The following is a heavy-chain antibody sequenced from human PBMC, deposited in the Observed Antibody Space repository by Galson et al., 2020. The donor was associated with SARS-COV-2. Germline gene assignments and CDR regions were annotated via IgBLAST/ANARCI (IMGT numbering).Heavy chain of an antibody. CDR1: GGSISRGVLF. CDR3: ARDGDYTNYLFYYFDS. V-gene: IGHV4-39*07. Sequence: SETLSLTCTVSGGSISRGVLFWGWIRQPPGKGLEWIGSMLYTGSTYYNPSLKSRVTMSIDTSKNQFSLKLSSVTAADTAVYYCARDGDYTNYLFYYFDSWGQGALVTVSS. CDR2: MLYTGST. D-gene: IGHD4-4*01. J-gene: IGHJ4*02.